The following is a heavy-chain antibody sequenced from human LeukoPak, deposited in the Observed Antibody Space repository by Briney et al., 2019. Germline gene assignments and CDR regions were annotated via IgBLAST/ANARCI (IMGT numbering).Heavy chain of an antibody. D-gene: IGHD3-22*01. Sequence: SQTLSLTCTVSGDPLSSGGYYWSWIRQFPGKGLEWIGYIYYSGSTFYNPSLKSRLTMSVDTSKSQSSLQLTSVTAADTAVYYCARGFYSNWFDPWGRGTLVTVSS. CDR1: GDPLSSGGYY. CDR2: IYYSGST. CDR3: ARGFYSNWFDP. J-gene: IGHJ5*02. V-gene: IGHV4-31*03.